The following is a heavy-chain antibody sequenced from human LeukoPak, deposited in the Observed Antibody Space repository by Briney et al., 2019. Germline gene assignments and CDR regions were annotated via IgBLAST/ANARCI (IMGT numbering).Heavy chain of an antibody. CDR2: MNPNSGNT. CDR1: GYTFTTYD. J-gene: IGHJ5*02. V-gene: IGHV1-8*01. CDR3: ARGRGSGHKENWFDP. Sequence: GASVKVSCKASGYTFTTYDINWVRQATGPGLEWMGWMNPNSGNTGYTQKFQGRVTMTRNNSISTAYMELSSLRSEDTAVYYCARGRGSGHKENWFDPWGQGTLVTVSS. D-gene: IGHD6-19*01.